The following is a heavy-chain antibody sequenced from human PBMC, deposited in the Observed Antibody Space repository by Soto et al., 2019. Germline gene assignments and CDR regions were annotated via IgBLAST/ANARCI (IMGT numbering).Heavy chain of an antibody. J-gene: IGHJ4*02. CDR3: ARVMEKYYYDSSGYYTLDY. Sequence: GGSLRLSCAASGFTFSSYAMHWVRQAPGKGLEWVAVISYDGSNKYYADSVKGRFTISRDNSKNTLYLQMNSLRAEDTAVYYCARVMEKYYYDSSGYYTLDYWGQGTLVTVSS. V-gene: IGHV3-30-3*01. CDR2: ISYDGSNK. D-gene: IGHD3-22*01. CDR1: GFTFSSYA.